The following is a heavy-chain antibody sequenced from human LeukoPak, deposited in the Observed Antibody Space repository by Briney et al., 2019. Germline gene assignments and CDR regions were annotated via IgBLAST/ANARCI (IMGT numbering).Heavy chain of an antibody. Sequence: GGSLRLSCAASGFTFSSSGMHWVRQAPGKGLEWLTYMWYDGSGTNKYSADSVKGRFTISRDNSKNTMYLQMNSLRAEDTAVYYCAKEWGYSGYDYYYYMDVWGKGTTVTVSS. J-gene: IGHJ6*03. D-gene: IGHD5-12*01. V-gene: IGHV3-30*02. CDR2: MWYDGSGTNK. CDR3: AKEWGYSGYDYYYYMDV. CDR1: GFTFSSSG.